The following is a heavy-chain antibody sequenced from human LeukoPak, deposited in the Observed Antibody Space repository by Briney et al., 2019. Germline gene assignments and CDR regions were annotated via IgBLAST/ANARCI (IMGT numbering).Heavy chain of an antibody. Sequence: SVKVSCKASGFTFTSSAMQWVRQARGQRLEWIGWIVVGSGNTNYAQKFQGRFTISRDNSKNTLYLQMNSLRSEDTAVYYCARHFFYCSSTSCSYFDYWGQGTLVTVSS. V-gene: IGHV1-58*02. CDR1: GFTFTSSA. D-gene: IGHD2-2*01. CDR2: IVVGSGNT. J-gene: IGHJ4*02. CDR3: ARHFFYCSSTSCSYFDY.